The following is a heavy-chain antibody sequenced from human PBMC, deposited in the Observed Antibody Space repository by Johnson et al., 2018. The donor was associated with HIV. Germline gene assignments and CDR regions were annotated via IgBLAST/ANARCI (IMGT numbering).Heavy chain of an antibody. D-gene: IGHD1-26*01. Sequence: VQLVESGGGVVQPGRSLRLSCAASGFTFSTYGMHWVRQAPGRGLEWVANIKQDGSEKYYVDSVKGRFTISRDNAKNSLYLQMNSLRAEDTAVYYCARDPSPIVGATYAFDIWGQGTMVTVSS. CDR2: IKQDGSEK. CDR3: ARDPSPIVGATYAFDI. V-gene: IGHV3-7*03. CDR1: GFTFSTYG. J-gene: IGHJ3*02.